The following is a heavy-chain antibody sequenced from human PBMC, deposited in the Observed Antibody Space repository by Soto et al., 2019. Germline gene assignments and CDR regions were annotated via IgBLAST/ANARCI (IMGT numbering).Heavy chain of an antibody. CDR3: ARFSYDSSGYHYGMDV. Sequence: GGSLSLSCAASGFTFSSYDMHWVRQATGKGLEWVSAIGTAGDPYYPGSVKGRFTISRENAKNSLYLQMNSLRAGDTAVYYCARFSYDSSGYHYGMDVWGRGTMVTVSS. V-gene: IGHV3-13*05. D-gene: IGHD3-22*01. CDR2: IGTAGDP. CDR1: GFTFSSYD. J-gene: IGHJ6*02.